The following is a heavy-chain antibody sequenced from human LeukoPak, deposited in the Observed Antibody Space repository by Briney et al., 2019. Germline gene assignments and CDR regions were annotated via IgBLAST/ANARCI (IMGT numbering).Heavy chain of an antibody. Sequence: GGSLRLSCAASGFTFSSYSMNWVRQAPGKGLEWVSYISSSSSTIYYADSVKGRFTISRDNAKNSLYLQMNSLRAEDTAVYYCARVPPLSQNAFDIWGQGTMVTVSS. CDR3: ARVPPLSQNAFDI. V-gene: IGHV3-48*01. CDR2: ISSSSSTI. J-gene: IGHJ3*02. CDR1: GFTFSSYS.